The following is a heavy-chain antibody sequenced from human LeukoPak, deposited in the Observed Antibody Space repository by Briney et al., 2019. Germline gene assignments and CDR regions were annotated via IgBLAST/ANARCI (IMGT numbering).Heavy chain of an antibody. Sequence: GGSLRLSCAASGFTFSSYGMNWVRQAPGKRLEWVSYISSSSDSIYYADSVKGRLTISRDNAKNSLYLQMNSLRDEDTAIYYCAKDGAYYDSSGYLDYWGQGTLVTVSS. CDR3: AKDGAYYDSSGYLDY. J-gene: IGHJ4*02. V-gene: IGHV3-48*02. D-gene: IGHD3-22*01. CDR1: GFTFSSYG. CDR2: ISSSSDSI.